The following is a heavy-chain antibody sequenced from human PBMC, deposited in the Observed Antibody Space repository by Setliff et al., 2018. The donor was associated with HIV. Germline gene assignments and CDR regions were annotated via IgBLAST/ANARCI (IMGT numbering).Heavy chain of an antibody. J-gene: IGHJ6*02. CDR2: IIPIFNAA. CDR3: ARGSGGYCSGGSCYFGFGLDL. CDR1: GGTFSSYS. Sequence: SVKVSCKASGGTFSSYSITWVRQAPGQGLEWMGGIIPIFNAANYAQKFQGRVTITADESTSTAYMELSSLGSEDTAVYYCARGSGGYCSGGSCYFGFGLDLWGQGTTVTVSS. D-gene: IGHD2-15*01. V-gene: IGHV1-69*13.